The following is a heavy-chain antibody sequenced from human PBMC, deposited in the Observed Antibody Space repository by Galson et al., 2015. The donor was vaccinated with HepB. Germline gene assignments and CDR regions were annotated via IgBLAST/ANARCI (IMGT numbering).Heavy chain of an antibody. CDR3: ASSRDFWSGYYAGRDYYYYYGMDV. D-gene: IGHD3-3*01. J-gene: IGHJ6*02. V-gene: IGHV3-11*01. CDR2: ISSSGSTI. CDR1: EFTFSDYY. Sequence: SLRLSCAASEFTFSDYYMSWIRQAPGKGLEWVSYISSSGSTIYYADSVKGRFTISRDNAKNSLYLQMKSLRAEDTAVYYCASSRDFWSGYYAGRDYYYYYGMDVWGQGTTVTVSS.